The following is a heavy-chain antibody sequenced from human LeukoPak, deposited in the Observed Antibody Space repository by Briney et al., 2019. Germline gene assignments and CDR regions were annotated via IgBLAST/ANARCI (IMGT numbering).Heavy chain of an antibody. CDR3: AKQRSEVPVAAANY. CDR1: GFTFSSYA. Sequence: GGSLRLSCATSGFTFSSYAMSWVRQAPGKGLEWVSGISGSGASTYYEDSVKGRFPISRDNSKSTLYLQMNSLRVEDTAVYYCAKQRSEVPVAAANYWGQGSLVTVSS. CDR2: ISGSGAST. J-gene: IGHJ4*02. V-gene: IGHV3-23*01. D-gene: IGHD2-2*01.